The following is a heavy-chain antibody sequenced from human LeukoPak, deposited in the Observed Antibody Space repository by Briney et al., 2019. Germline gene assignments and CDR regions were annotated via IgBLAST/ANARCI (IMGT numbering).Heavy chain of an antibody. Sequence: GGSLRLSCAASGFTFSSYGMHWVRQAPGKGLEWVAVISYDGSNKYYADSVKGRFTISRDNSKNTLYLQMNSLRAEDTAVYYCAKGKGGVLRYFDWLFDYWGQGTLVTVSS. D-gene: IGHD3-9*01. CDR1: GFTFSSYG. J-gene: IGHJ4*02. CDR3: AKGKGGVLRYFDWLFDY. V-gene: IGHV3-30*18. CDR2: ISYDGSNK.